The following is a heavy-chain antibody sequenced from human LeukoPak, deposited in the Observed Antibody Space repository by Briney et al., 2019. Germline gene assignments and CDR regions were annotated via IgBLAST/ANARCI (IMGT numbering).Heavy chain of an antibody. CDR2: IAYSVTT. CDR3: AGDKHSAYCTGGRCSPFYFDP. V-gene: IGHV4-59*02. J-gene: IGHJ4*02. D-gene: IGHD2-15*01. CDR1: GGSVSTSY. Sequence: SETLSLTCTVSGGSVSTSYWSWIRQPPGKGPECIGYIAYSVTTNYNPSLKSRVTISLDTSKNQFSLNLTSVTAADTAMYYCAGDKHSAYCTGGRCSPFYFDPWGQGVLVTVSS.